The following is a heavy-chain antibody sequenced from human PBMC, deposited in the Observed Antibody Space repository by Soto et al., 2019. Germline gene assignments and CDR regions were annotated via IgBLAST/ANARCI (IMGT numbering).Heavy chain of an antibody. D-gene: IGHD6-13*01. V-gene: IGHV3-30-3*01. J-gene: IGHJ4*02. CDR1: GFTFSSYA. Sequence: QVQLVESGGGVVQPGRSLRLSCAASGFTFSSYAMHWVRQAPGKGLEWVAVISYDGSNKYYADSVKGRFTISRDNSKNTLYLQMNSLRAEDTAVYYCARAKIGAAGYWGQGTLVTVSS. CDR2: ISYDGSNK. CDR3: ARAKIGAAGY.